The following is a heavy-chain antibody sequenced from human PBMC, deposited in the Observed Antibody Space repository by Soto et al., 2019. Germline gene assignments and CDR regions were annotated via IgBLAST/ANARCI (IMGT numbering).Heavy chain of an antibody. D-gene: IGHD3-9*01. CDR1: GFTFSEYS. V-gene: IGHV3-64D*06. Sequence: SGGSLRLSCSASGFTFSEYSMHWVRQAPGKGLQYVSTISSDGDITYYADSVKGRFTISRDNSKKTLYLQMNSLRPEDTAVYYCVKVSTFYDILTGYYSTNFFDPWGQGTLVTVSS. CDR3: VKVSTFYDILTGYYSTNFFDP. CDR2: ISSDGDIT. J-gene: IGHJ5*02.